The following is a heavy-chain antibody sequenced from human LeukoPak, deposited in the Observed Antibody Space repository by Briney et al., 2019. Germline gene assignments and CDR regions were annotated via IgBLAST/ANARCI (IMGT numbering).Heavy chain of an antibody. Sequence: GGSLTLSCAASGFIFSSYGMHWVRQAPGKGLEWVALISYDGDNKQYADSVRGRFTISRENSQNTLYLHMDSLRVEDTAVYYCAKDQILEHDYGHYFDSWGQGTLVAVSS. CDR1: GFIFSSYG. CDR3: AKDQILEHDYGHYFDS. CDR2: ISYDGDNK. V-gene: IGHV3-30*18. D-gene: IGHD4-17*01. J-gene: IGHJ4*02.